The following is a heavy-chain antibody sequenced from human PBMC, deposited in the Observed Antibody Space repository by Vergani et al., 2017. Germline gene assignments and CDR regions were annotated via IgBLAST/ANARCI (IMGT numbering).Heavy chain of an antibody. J-gene: IGHJ3*02. D-gene: IGHD5-12*01. Sequence: EVQLVESGGGLVQPGRSLRLSCAASGFTFDDYAMHWVRQAPGKGLEWVSGISWNSGSIGYADSVKGRFTISRDNAKNSLYLQMNSLRAEDTALYYCAKDLYSGYDRGVFDIWGQGTMVTVSS. V-gene: IGHV3-9*01. CDR2: ISWNSGSI. CDR1: GFTFDDYA. CDR3: AKDLYSGYDRGVFDI.